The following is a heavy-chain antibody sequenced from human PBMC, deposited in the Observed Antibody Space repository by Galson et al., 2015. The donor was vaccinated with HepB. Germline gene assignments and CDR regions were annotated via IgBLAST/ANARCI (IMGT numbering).Heavy chain of an antibody. CDR1: GFAFGTHS. CDR3: AKGTERRLTTMTSHNYLDH. V-gene: IGHV3-23*01. Sequence: SCAASGFAFGTHSMTWVRQAPGKGLQWVSTITAGGRTTYAESVTGRFTVSRDNSNNGVYLQMNSLTVADTAIYYCAKGTERRLTTMTSHNYLDHWGRGALVTVSS. D-gene: IGHD2-2*01. J-gene: IGHJ4*02. CDR2: ITAGGRT.